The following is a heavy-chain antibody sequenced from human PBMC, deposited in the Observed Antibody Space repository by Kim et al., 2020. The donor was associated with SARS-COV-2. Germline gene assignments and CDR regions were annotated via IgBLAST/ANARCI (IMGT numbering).Heavy chain of an antibody. J-gene: IGHJ4*02. CDR2: IKSKAGGGTI. Sequence: GGSLRLSCAASGFTFSNAWMSWVRQAPGKGLEWVGRIKSKAGGGTIEYGAPVKGRFTISRDDSKNTLYLQMNSLKTEDTAVYSCTTSPYCSGGTCVDYWGQGTLVTVSP. V-gene: IGHV3-15*01. D-gene: IGHD2-15*01. CDR1: GFTFSNAW. CDR3: TTSPYCSGGTCVDY.